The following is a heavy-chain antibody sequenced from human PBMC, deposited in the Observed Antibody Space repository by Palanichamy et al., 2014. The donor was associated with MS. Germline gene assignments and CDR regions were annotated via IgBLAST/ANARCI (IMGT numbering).Heavy chain of an antibody. J-gene: IGHJ6*02. Sequence: QEQLAQSGAEVKKPGASVKVSCKASGYTFNGYYIHWVRQAPGQGLEWMGWIKPNSGDTNYAQKFLDRVTMTRDTSISTAYMELSRLRSDDTAVYYCAKRGSKGFDVWGRGTTVNVSS. D-gene: IGHD5-12*01. CDR2: IKPNSGDT. V-gene: IGHV1-2*02. CDR1: GYTFNGYY. CDR3: AKRGSKGFDV.